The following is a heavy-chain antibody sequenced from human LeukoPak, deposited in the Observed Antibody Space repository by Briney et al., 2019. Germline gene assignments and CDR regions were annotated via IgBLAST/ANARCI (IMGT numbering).Heavy chain of an antibody. CDR2: IYPGDSVT. D-gene: IGHD5-24*01. J-gene: IGHJ4*02. CDR3: ARRGDGYNLNFDY. Sequence: GESLKISFQGFGXTFTSYCIGWVRQMPGKGLEWMRIIYPGDSVTRYSPSFQGQVTISADKSISTAYLQWSSLKASDTAMYYCARRGDGYNLNFDYWGQGTLVTVSS. V-gene: IGHV5-51*01. CDR1: GXTFTSYC.